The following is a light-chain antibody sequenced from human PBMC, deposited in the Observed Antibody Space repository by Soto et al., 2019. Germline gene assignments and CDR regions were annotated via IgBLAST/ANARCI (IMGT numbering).Light chain of an antibody. J-gene: IGKJ5*01. CDR1: QSVSSN. CDR2: GAS. V-gene: IGKV3D-15*01. CDR3: QQRSYPIN. Sequence: EIVRTQPPATLSVAPVEISTLSCRASQSVSSNLAWYQQKPGQAPRLLIYGASTRATGIPVRFSGSGSESDFTLTISSLEPEDFAVYYCQQRSYPINCGQGKRLANK.